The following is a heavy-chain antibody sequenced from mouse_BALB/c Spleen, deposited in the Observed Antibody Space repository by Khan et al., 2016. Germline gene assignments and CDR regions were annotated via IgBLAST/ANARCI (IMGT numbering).Heavy chain of an antibody. V-gene: IGHV4-1*02. J-gene: IGHJ1*01. D-gene: IGHD1-1*01. CDR3: ATTFWYFDV. CDR2: INPDGSTI. Sequence: EVKLLESGGGLVQPGGSLKLSCAASGFDFSRYWMSWVRQAPGKGLEWIAEINPDGSTIYYTPSLKGKFIISRDNAKNTLYLQMSKVISADTALYYCATTFWYFDVWGPGTTVTVSS. CDR1: GFDFSRYW.